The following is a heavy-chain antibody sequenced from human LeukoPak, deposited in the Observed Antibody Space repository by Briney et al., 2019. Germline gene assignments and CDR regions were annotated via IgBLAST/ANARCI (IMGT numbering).Heavy chain of an antibody. CDR2: IYYSGST. V-gene: IGHV4-39*02. D-gene: IGHD3-22*01. J-gene: IGHJ4*02. CDR1: GGSISSSYYY. Sequence: PSETLSLTCTVSGGSISSSYYYWGWIRQPPGKGLEWIGSIYYSGSTYYNPSLKSRVTISVDTSKNQFSLKLSSVTAADTAVYYCAREAYYYDSSGYYRLGVDYWGQGTLVTVSS. CDR3: AREAYYYDSSGYYRLGVDY.